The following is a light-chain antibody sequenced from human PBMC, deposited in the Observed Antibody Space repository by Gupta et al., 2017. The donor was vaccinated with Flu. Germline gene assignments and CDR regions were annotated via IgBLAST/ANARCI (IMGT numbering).Light chain of an antibody. CDR1: QTVYRY. Sequence: DIQMTQSPSSLSASVGDRVIITCRASQTVYRYLNWYQQEPGKAPRLLIYGASGLHKGVPSRFSGGGSGTDFSLIISILQPEDFVTYFCQQSYRTPTFGQGTKVEMK. V-gene: IGKV1-39*01. J-gene: IGKJ1*01. CDR2: GAS. CDR3: QQSYRTPT.